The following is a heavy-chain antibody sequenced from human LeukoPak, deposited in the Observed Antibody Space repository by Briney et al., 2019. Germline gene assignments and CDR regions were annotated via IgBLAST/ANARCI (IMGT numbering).Heavy chain of an antibody. CDR3: ARGNFGVVLDY. J-gene: IGHJ4*02. D-gene: IGHD3-3*01. CDR2: IREDSTET. Sequence: PGGSLRLSCKGSGFTFSSYSMIWVRQAPGKGLEWVSSIREDSTETRHADSLMGRFTISRDNAKKSLYLQMNSLTAEDTAVYYCARGNFGVVLDYCGQGTLVTVSS. CDR1: GFTFSSYS. V-gene: IGHV3-21*01.